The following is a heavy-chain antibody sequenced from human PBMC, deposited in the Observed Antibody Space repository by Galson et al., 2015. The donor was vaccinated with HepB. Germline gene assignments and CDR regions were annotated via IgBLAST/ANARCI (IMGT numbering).Heavy chain of an antibody. CDR2: IIPIFGTA. V-gene: IGHV1-69*13. CDR3: ARDRLASGTRLFDYWGQGTLVTVSSGSAAAGWFDP. D-gene: IGHD6-13*01. J-gene: IGHJ5*02. CDR1: GGTFSSYA. Sequence: SVKVSCKASGGTFSSYAISWVRQAPGQGLEWMGGIIPIFGTANYAQKFQGRVTITADESTSTAYMELSSLRSEDTAVYYCARDRLASGTRLFDYWGQGTLVTVSSGSAAAGWFDPWGQGTLVTVSS.